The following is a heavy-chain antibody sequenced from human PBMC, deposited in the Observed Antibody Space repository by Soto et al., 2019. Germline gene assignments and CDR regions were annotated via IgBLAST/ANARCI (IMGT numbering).Heavy chain of an antibody. J-gene: IGHJ3*02. Sequence: SGPTLVSPTQTLTLTCTFSGFSLSTSAVGVGWIRQPPGKALEWLALIYWDDDKRYSPSLKIRLTITKDNSKNQVVLTMTNMDPVDTATYYSVYRQFMITFGGVIANLDAFAIWGQGAMVTVSS. CDR1: GFSLSTSAVG. V-gene: IGHV2-5*02. CDR2: IYWDDDK. CDR3: VYRQFMITFGGVIANLDAFAI. D-gene: IGHD3-16*02.